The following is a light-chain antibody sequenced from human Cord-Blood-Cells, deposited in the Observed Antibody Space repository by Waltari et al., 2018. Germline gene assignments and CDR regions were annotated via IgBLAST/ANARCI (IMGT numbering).Light chain of an antibody. CDR3: QQYYSVIT. CDR1: QGISSY. Sequence: AIRMTQSPSSLSASTGDRVTITCRASQGISSYLAWYQQKPGKAPKLLLYAASTLQSGVPSRFSGSGSGTDFTLTISCLQSEDFATYYCQQYYSVITFGQGTRLEIK. CDR2: AAS. V-gene: IGKV1-8*01. J-gene: IGKJ5*01.